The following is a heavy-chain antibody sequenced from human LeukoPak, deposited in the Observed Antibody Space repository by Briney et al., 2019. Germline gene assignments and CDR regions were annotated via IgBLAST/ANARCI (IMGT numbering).Heavy chain of an antibody. CDR1: GFIFNLYY. CDR3: ARLSGILTGYYYFDY. V-gene: IGHV3-7*01. D-gene: IGHD3-9*01. Sequence: PGGSLRLSCAASGFIFNLYYMSWVRQAPGQGLEWVANIKQDGTEKSYVDSVKGRFTISRDNAKNSLYLQMNSLRAEDTAVYYCARLSGILTGYYYFDYWGQGTLVTVSS. J-gene: IGHJ4*02. CDR2: IKQDGTEK.